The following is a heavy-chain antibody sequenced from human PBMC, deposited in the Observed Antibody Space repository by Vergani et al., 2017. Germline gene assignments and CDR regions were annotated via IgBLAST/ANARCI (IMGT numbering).Heavy chain of an antibody. J-gene: IGHJ4*02. CDR3: ARLSVTGYCSGSSCYPFDY. V-gene: IGHV1-69*01. D-gene: IGHD2-15*01. Sequence: QVQLVQSGAEVKKPGSSVKVSCKASGGTFSSYAISWVRQAPGQGLEWMGGIIPIFGTANYAQKFQGRVTITADESTSTAYMELSSLRSEDTAVYYCARLSVTGYCSGSSCYPFDYWGQGTLVTVSS. CDR2: IIPIFGTA. CDR1: GGTFSSYA.